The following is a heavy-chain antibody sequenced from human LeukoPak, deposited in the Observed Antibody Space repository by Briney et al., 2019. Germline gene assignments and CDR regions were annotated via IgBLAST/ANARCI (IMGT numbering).Heavy chain of an antibody. Sequence: PSETLSLTCTVSGGSISSSSYYWGWIRQPPGKGLEWIGSIYYSGSTYYNPYLKSRVTISVDTSKNQFSLKLSSVTAADTAVYYCARFMTTVTTFDYWGQGTLVTVSS. D-gene: IGHD4-17*01. CDR2: IYYSGST. J-gene: IGHJ4*02. CDR1: GGSISSSSYY. CDR3: ARFMTTVTTFDY. V-gene: IGHV4-39*07.